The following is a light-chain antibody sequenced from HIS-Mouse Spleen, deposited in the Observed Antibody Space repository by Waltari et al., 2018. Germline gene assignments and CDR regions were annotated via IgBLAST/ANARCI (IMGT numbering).Light chain of an antibody. CDR3: YSTDSSGNHRV. Sequence: SYELTQPPAVPVSPGQTARITCTGDAFPKKYAYWYQQKSGQAPVLVIYEDSKRPSGIPERFSGSSSGTMATLTISGAQVEDEADYYCYSTDSSGNHRVFGGGTKLTVL. CDR2: EDS. V-gene: IGLV3-10*01. CDR1: AFPKKY. J-gene: IGLJ2*01.